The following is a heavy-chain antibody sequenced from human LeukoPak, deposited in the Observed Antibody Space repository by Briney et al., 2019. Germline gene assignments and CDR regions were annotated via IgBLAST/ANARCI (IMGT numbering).Heavy chain of an antibody. Sequence: GGSLRLSCAASGFTFSSYAMSWVRQAPGKGLEWVSSISGSGGSTYYADSVKGRFTISRDNSKNTLYLQMNSLKAEDTAVYYCTTDYYDSSGYYYDPEYFQHWGQGTLVTVSS. D-gene: IGHD3-22*01. J-gene: IGHJ1*01. CDR2: ISGSGGST. V-gene: IGHV3-23*01. CDR1: GFTFSSYA. CDR3: TTDYYDSSGYYYDPEYFQH.